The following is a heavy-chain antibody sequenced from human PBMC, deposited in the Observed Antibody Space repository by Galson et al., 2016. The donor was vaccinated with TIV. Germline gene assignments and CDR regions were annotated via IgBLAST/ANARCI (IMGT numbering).Heavy chain of an antibody. CDR1: GFSLTTSHMC. CDR2: IDWDDDK. V-gene: IGHV2-70*17. CDR3: ARGIVKRDFYCWDV. Sequence: PALVKPTQTLTLTCTFSGFSLTTSHMCVNWIRQSPGKALEWLARIDWDDDKFYITSLKTRLTISKDTSKNQVVLTMTNMDPMDTGTYYCARGIVKRDFYCWDVWGQGTPVTVPS. D-gene: IGHD1-26*01. J-gene: IGHJ6*02.